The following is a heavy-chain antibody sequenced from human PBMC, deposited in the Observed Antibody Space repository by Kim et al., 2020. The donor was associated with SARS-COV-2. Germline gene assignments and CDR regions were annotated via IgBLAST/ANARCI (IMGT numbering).Heavy chain of an antibody. CDR3: ARLPVTKYYNWNYPSVPYYFDY. Sequence: SETLSLTCTVSGGSISSSSYYWGWIRQPPGKGLEWIGSIYYSGSTYYNPSLKSRVTISVDTSKNQFSLKLSSVTAADTAVYYCARLPVTKYYNWNYPSVPYYFDYWGQGTLVTVSS. CDR1: GGSISSSSYY. CDR2: IYYSGST. J-gene: IGHJ4*02. D-gene: IGHD1-7*01. V-gene: IGHV4-39*01.